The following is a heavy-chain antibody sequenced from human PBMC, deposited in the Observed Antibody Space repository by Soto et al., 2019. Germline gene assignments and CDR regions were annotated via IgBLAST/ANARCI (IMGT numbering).Heavy chain of an antibody. V-gene: IGHV3-48*01. CDR2: ISSSSNTI. J-gene: IGHJ4*02. D-gene: IGHD5-18*01. CDR1: GFTFSSYS. Sequence: EVQLVESGGGLVQPGGSLRLSCAASGFTFSSYSMNWVRQAPGKGLEWISYISSSSNTIYYADSMKGRFTISRDNARNSLYLQMNGLGAEDTAVYYCARGGYRNFDYWGQGTLVTVSS. CDR3: ARGGYRNFDY.